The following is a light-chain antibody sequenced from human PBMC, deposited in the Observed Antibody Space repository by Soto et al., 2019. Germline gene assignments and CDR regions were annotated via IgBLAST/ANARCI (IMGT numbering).Light chain of an antibody. CDR1: SSVVGGYNY. CDR3: SSYTSRSTYV. Sequence: QSVLTQPASVSGSPGQSITISCTGTSSVVGGYNYVSWYQQHPGKAPKLMIYDVSNRPSGVSNRFSGSKSGNTASLTISGLQAEDEADYYCSSYTSRSTYVSGTGTKVTVL. CDR2: DVS. V-gene: IGLV2-14*01. J-gene: IGLJ1*01.